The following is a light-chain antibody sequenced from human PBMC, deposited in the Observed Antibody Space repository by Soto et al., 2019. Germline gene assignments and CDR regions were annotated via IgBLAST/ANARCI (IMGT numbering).Light chain of an antibody. CDR2: DAS. J-gene: IGKJ4*01. Sequence: EIVLTQSPGTLSLSPGERATLSCRASPSVANNYLAWYQQKPGQAPRFLMYDASSRATGIPDRFSGSGSGTDFTLTISRLEPEDFAVYYCEQYCSTPLTFGGGTKVEIK. V-gene: IGKV3-20*01. CDR1: PSVANNY. CDR3: EQYCSTPLT.